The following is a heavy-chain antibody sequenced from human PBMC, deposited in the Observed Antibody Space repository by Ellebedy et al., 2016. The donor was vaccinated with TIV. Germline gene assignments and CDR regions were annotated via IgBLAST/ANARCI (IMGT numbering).Heavy chain of an antibody. CDR1: VGPFNDYF. V-gene: IGHV4-34*01. J-gene: IGHJ5*02. D-gene: IGHD4-17*01. CDR3: ARGGYGGYIRWFDP. CDR2: IDHSGST. Sequence: SETLSLXCAVYVGPFNDYFWTWIRQPPGKGLEWIGEIDHSGSTNYNPSLKSRVTISVDTSKNQFSLKLSSVTAADTAVYYCARGGYGGYIRWFDPWGQGTLVTLSS.